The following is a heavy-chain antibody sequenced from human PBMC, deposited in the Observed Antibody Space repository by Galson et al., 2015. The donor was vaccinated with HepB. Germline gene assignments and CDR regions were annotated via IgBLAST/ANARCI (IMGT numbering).Heavy chain of an antibody. CDR3: ARDKDTAMVTVNYYYYGMDV. D-gene: IGHD5-18*01. J-gene: IGHJ6*02. V-gene: IGHV6-1*01. CDR2: TYYRSKWYN. CDR1: GDSVSSNSAA. Sequence: CAISGDSVSSNSAAWNWIRQSPSRGLEWLGRTYYRSKWYNDYAVSVKSRITINPDTSKNQFSLQLNSVTPEDTAVYYCARDKDTAMVTVNYYYYGMDVWGQGTTVTVSS.